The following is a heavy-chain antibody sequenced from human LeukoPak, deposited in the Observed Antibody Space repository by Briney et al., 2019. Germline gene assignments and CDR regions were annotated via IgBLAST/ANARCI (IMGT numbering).Heavy chain of an antibody. Sequence: GGSLRLSCAASGFTFSSYEMNWVRQAPGKGLEWASYISSSGTTMYYADSVKGRFTLSRDNAKNSLYLQMNTLRAEDTAVYYCARAVAGKVGYFDYWGQGTLVTVSS. J-gene: IGHJ4*02. V-gene: IGHV3-48*03. CDR1: GFTFSSYE. CDR3: ARAVAGKVGYFDY. D-gene: IGHD6-19*01. CDR2: ISSSGTTM.